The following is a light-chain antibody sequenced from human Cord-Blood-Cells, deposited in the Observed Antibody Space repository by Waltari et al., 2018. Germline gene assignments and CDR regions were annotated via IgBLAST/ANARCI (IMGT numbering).Light chain of an antibody. V-gene: IGLV2-8*01. CDR1: SSDVGGYNY. CDR3: SSYAGSNNV. Sequence: QSALTQPPSAPGSPGQSVTIPCTGTSSDVGGYNYVSWYQQHPGKAPKLMIYEVSKRPSGVPDRFSGSKSGNTASLTVSGLQAEDEADYYCSSYAGSNNVFGTGTKVTVL. J-gene: IGLJ1*01. CDR2: EVS.